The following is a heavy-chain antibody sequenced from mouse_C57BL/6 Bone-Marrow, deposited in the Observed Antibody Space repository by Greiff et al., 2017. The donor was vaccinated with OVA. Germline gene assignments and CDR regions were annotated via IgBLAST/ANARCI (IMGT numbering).Heavy chain of an antibody. Sequence: EVKLMESGGGLVQSGRSLRLSRATSGFTFSDFYMEWVRQAPGKGLEWIAARRNKANDYTTEYSASVKGRFIVSRDTSQSILYLQMNALRAEDTAIYYCARDATAQAPFAYWGQGTLVTVSA. J-gene: IGHJ3*01. CDR2: RRNKANDYTT. V-gene: IGHV7-1*01. D-gene: IGHD3-2*02. CDR3: ARDATAQAPFAY. CDR1: GFTFSDFY.